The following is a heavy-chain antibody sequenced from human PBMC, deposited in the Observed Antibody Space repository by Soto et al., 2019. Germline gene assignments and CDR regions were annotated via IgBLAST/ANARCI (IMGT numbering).Heavy chain of an antibody. V-gene: IGHV4-39*01. CDR2: IYYSGST. J-gene: IGHJ4*02. Sequence: QLQLQESGPGLVKPSETLSLTCTVSGGSISSRSYYWGWIRQPPGKGLEWIGSIYYSGSTYYNPSLKRRVTISVDTSKNPFSLELSSVTAADTAVYYCARLDIVVVVAPDYWGQGTLVTVSS. CDR1: GGSISSRSYY. CDR3: ARLDIVVVVAPDY. D-gene: IGHD2-15*01.